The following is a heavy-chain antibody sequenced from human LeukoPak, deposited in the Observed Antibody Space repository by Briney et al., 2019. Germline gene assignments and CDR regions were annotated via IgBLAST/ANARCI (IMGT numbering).Heavy chain of an antibody. D-gene: IGHD6-13*01. CDR2: ISSSGSTI. Sequence: KPGGSLRLSCAASGFTFSDYYMSWIRQAPGKGLEWVSYISSSGSTIYYADSVKGRFTISRDNAKNSLYLQMNSLRAEDTAVYYCARDEHYSSSWHRAGEDAFDIWGQGTMVTVSS. CDR1: GFTFSDYY. J-gene: IGHJ3*02. CDR3: ARDEHYSSSWHRAGEDAFDI. V-gene: IGHV3-11*01.